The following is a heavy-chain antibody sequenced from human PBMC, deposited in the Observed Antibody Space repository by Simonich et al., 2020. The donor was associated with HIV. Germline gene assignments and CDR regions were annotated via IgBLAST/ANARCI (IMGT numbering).Heavy chain of an antibody. CDR3: ARGGYCSGGSCYPLFSRYGMDV. Sequence: QLQLQETGPGLVKPSETLSLTCIVSGGSMSSNSYYWGWIRQPPGKGLEWIGSIYHSGSTYYTPSLKSRVTISVDTSKNQFSLKLSSVTAADTAVYYCARGGYCSGGSCYPLFSRYGMDVWGQGTTVTVSS. D-gene: IGHD2-15*01. J-gene: IGHJ6*02. CDR2: IYHSGST. V-gene: IGHV4-39*01. CDR1: GGSMSSNSYY.